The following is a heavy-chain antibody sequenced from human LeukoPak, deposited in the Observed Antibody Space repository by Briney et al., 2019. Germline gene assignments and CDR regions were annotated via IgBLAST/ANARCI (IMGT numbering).Heavy chain of an antibody. V-gene: IGHV3-53*01. D-gene: IGHD6-19*01. CDR2: IYGDVSA. CDR3: ARAPRVADLFFDC. CDR1: GFTVSTYY. Sequence: PGGSLRLSCAASGFTVSTYYMTWVRQAPGKGLEWLSAIYGDVSAHYADSVRGRFTISRDNSKNTLYLQMNGLRGEDTAVYYCARAPRVADLFFDCWGRGTLVTVSS. J-gene: IGHJ4*02.